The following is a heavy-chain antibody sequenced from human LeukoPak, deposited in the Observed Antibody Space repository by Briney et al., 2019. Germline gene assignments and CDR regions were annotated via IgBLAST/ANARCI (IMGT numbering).Heavy chain of an antibody. V-gene: IGHV4-59*08. D-gene: IGHD3-22*01. CDR3: ASSRVMYYYDSSGYYPPQH. J-gene: IGHJ1*01. CDR1: GGSISSYY. Sequence: SETLSLTCTVSGGSISSYYWSWIRQPPGKGLEWIGYIYYSGSTNYNPSLKSRVTISVDTSKNQFSLKLSSVTAADTAVYYCASSRVMYYYDSSGYYPPQHWGQGTLVTVSS. CDR2: IYYSGST.